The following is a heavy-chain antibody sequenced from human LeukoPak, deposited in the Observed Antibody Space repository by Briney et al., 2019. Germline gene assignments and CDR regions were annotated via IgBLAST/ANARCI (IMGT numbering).Heavy chain of an antibody. D-gene: IGHD3-16*01. V-gene: IGHV4-34*01. J-gene: IGHJ6*02. CDR3: ARDFSGGAPYGMDV. Sequence: SETLSLTCAVYGGSFSGYYWSWIRQPPGKGLEWIGEINHSGSTNYNPSLKSRVTISVDTSKNQFSLKLSSVTAADTAVYYCARDFSGGAPYGMDVWGQGTTVTVSS. CDR2: INHSGST. CDR1: GGSFSGYY.